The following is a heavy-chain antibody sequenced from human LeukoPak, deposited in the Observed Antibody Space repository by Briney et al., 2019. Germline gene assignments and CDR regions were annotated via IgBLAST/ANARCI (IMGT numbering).Heavy chain of an antibody. J-gene: IGHJ4*02. CDR1: GFTFSSYA. Sequence: GGSLRLSCAASGFTFSSYAMHWVRQAPGKGLEWVAVISYDGSNKYYADSVKGRFTISRDNSKNTLYLQMNSLRAEDTAVYYCAKDRGWLQSLDYWGQGTLVTVSS. CDR2: ISYDGSNK. V-gene: IGHV3-30*04. CDR3: AKDRGWLQSLDY. D-gene: IGHD5-24*01.